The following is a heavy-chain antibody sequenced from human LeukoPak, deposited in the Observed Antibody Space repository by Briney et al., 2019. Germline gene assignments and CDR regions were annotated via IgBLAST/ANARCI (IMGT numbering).Heavy chain of an antibody. V-gene: IGHV3-33*01. CDR3: AREKADGFDI. J-gene: IGHJ3*02. CDR2: IWYDGNNK. CDR1: GFTFSSYG. Sequence: TGGSLRLSCAASGFTFSSYGMHWVRQAPGKGPEWVAVIWYDGNNKYYADSVKGRFAVSRDNSKNTLYLQMNSLRAEDTAVYYCAREKADGFDIWGQGTMVTVSS.